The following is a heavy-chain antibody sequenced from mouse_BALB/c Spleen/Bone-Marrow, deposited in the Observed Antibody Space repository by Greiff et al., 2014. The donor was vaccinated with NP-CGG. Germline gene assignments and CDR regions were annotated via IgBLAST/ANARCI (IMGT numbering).Heavy chain of an antibody. V-gene: IGHV14-3*02. J-gene: IGHJ1*01. CDR1: GFNIKDTY. CDR3: ARIRMRRYWYFDV. CDR2: IDPANGNT. Sequence: EVQLQESGAELVKPGASVKLSCTASGFNIKDTYMHWVKQRPEQGLEWIGRIDPANGNTKYDPKFQGKATITADTSSNTAYLQLSSLTSEDTAVYYCARIRMRRYWYFDVWGAGTTVTVSS.